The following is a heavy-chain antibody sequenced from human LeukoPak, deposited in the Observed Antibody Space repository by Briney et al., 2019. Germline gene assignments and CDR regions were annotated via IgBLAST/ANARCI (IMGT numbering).Heavy chain of an antibody. V-gene: IGHV1-3*03. CDR2: INAGNGNT. Sequence: ASVKVSCKASGYTFSSYAMHWVRQAPGQRLEWMGWINAGNGNTKLSHEFQGRVTMTRNTSISTAYMELSSLRSEDTAVYYCAREGGSIDWFDPWGQGTLVTVSS. CDR3: AREGGSIDWFDP. D-gene: IGHD3-16*01. J-gene: IGHJ5*02. CDR1: GYTFSSYA.